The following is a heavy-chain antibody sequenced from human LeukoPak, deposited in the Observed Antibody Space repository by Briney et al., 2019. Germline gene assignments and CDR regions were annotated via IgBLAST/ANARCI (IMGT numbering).Heavy chain of an antibody. CDR2: INHSGST. D-gene: IGHD3-10*01. V-gene: IGHV4-34*01. J-gene: IGHJ5*02. CDR3: ARHAPQYGPGSYYKRYNWFDP. Sequence: PSETLSLTSAVYSGSFSGYYWSWIPPPPGKGREWIGEINHSGSTNYNPFLKSRVTISVDTSKHQFSLKLSSVTAADTAVYYCARHAPQYGPGSYYKRYNWFDPWGQGTLVTVSS. CDR1: SGSFSGYY.